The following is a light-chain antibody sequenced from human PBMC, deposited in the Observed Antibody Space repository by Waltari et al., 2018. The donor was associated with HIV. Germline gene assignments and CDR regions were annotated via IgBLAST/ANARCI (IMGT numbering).Light chain of an antibody. CDR3: FSADSSGAYGL. V-gene: IGLV3-10*01. CDR2: DDS. Sequence: SYELTQPPSVSVSPGQQARITCSGDALARKYAYWYRQKSGQAPVLVIYDDSKRPSEIPERFSGSSSGTTASMTISGALVEDEADYYCFSADSSGAYGLFGAGTKLTVL. CDR1: ALARKY. J-gene: IGLJ2*01.